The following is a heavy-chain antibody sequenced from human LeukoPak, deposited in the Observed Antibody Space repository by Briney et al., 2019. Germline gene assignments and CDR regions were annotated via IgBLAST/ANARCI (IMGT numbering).Heavy chain of an antibody. Sequence: SETLSLTCTVSGYSISSGYYWGWIRQPPGKGLEWIGSIYHSGSTYYNPSLKSRVTISVDTSKNQFSLKLSSVTAADTAVYYCARALSDWGLGTLVTVSS. CDR3: ARALSD. CDR1: GYSISSGYY. J-gene: IGHJ4*02. D-gene: IGHD1-26*01. V-gene: IGHV4-38-2*02. CDR2: IYHSGST.